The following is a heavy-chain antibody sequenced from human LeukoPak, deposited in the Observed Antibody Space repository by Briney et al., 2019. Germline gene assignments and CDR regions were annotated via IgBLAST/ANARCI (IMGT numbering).Heavy chain of an antibody. CDR3: ARGGSGIRYYYDGMDV. Sequence: GGSLRLSCAASGFTFDDYGMSWVRQAPGKGLEWVSGISWNGGSTGYADSVKGRFTISRDNAKNSLYLQMNSLRAEDTALYHCARGGSGIRYYYDGMDVWGQGTTVTVSS. J-gene: IGHJ6*02. CDR1: GFTFDDYG. CDR2: ISWNGGST. D-gene: IGHD3-10*01. V-gene: IGHV3-20*01.